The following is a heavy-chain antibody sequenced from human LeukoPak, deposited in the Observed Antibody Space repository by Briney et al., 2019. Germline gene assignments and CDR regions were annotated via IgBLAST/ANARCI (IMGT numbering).Heavy chain of an antibody. CDR3: AKSLGRQLWLIRLFDY. D-gene: IGHD5-18*01. Sequence: QSGGSLRLSCAASGFTFSSYAMSWVRQAPGKGLEWVSAISGSGGSTYYADSVKDRFTISRDNSKNTLYLQMNSLRAEDTAVYYCAKSLGRQLWLIRLFDYWGQGTLVTVSS. CDR1: GFTFSSYA. J-gene: IGHJ4*02. CDR2: ISGSGGST. V-gene: IGHV3-23*01.